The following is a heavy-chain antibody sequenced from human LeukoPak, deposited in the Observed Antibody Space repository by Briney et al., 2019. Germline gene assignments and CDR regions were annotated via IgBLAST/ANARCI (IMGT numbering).Heavy chain of an antibody. D-gene: IGHD6-13*01. CDR3: ARDPKYSSSWYGDWYFDY. J-gene: IGHJ4*02. CDR1: GFTFSSYW. CDR2: IKQDGSEK. V-gene: IGHV3-7*01. Sequence: GGSLRLSCAASGFTFSSYWMSWVRQAPRKGLEWVANIKQDGSEKYYVDSVKGRFTISRDNAKNSLYLQMNSLRAEDTAVYYCARDPKYSSSWYGDWYFDYWGQGTLVTVSS.